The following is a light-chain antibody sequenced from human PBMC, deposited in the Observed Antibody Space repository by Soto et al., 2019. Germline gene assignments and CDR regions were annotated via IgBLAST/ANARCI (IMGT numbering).Light chain of an antibody. CDR3: QSYDSSLSGYV. CDR1: SSNIGAGYD. J-gene: IGLJ1*01. Sequence: QSVLTQPPSVSGAPGQRVTISCTGSSSNIGAGYDVHWYQHLPGTAPKLLIYGDSNRPSGVPDRISGSKSGTSASLAITGLLAEDEADYYCQSYDSSLSGYVFGPGTKLTVL. CDR2: GDS. V-gene: IGLV1-40*01.